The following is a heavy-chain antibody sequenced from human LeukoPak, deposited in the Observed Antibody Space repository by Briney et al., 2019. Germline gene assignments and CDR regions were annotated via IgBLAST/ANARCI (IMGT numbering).Heavy chain of an antibody. V-gene: IGHV1-69*13. CDR3: ARGHREWARGVSYSGDAFDI. CDR1: GGTFSSYA. D-gene: IGHD1-26*01. CDR2: IIPIFGTA. Sequence: GASVKVSCKASGGTFSSYAISWVRQAPGQGLEWMGGIIPIFGTANYAQQFQGRVTITADESTSTAYMELSSLRSEDTAVYYCARGHREWARGVSYSGDAFDIWGQGTMVTVSS. J-gene: IGHJ3*02.